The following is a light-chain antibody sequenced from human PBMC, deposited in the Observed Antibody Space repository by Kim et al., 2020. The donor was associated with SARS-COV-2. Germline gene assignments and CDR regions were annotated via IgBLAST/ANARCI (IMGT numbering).Light chain of an antibody. Sequence: QRVTISCTGITSNIRAGYEVHWYQLLPGPAPKLLIYGDINRPSGVPDRFSGSKSGTSASLAITGLQTEDEADYYCQSYDNSLSGYVFGTGTKVTVL. CDR3: QSYDNSLSGYV. CDR1: TSNIRAGYE. V-gene: IGLV1-40*01. CDR2: GDI. J-gene: IGLJ1*01.